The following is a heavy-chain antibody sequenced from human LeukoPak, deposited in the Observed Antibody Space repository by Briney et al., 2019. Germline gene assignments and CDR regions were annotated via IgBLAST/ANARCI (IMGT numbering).Heavy chain of an antibody. D-gene: IGHD6-13*01. V-gene: IGHV4-38-2*02. CDR1: GYSISSGYY. Sequence: SETLSLTCTVSGYSISSGYYWGWIRQPPGKGLEWIGSIYHSGSTYYNPSLKSRVTISVDTSKNQFSLKLSSVTAADTAVYYCARGLAADFYYYYYYMDVWGKGTTVTVSS. CDR2: IYHSGST. CDR3: ARGLAADFYYYYYYMDV. J-gene: IGHJ6*03.